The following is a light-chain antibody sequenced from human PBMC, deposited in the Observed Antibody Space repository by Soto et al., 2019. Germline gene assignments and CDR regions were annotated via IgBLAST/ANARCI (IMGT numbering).Light chain of an antibody. V-gene: IGKV3-20*01. CDR3: QHYNYWPYT. J-gene: IGKJ2*01. Sequence: EIVLTQSPGTPSLSPGERATLSCRASQSVSSSYLAWYQQKPGQAPRLLIYGASSRATGIPDRFSGSGSGTDFTLTISRLEPEDFAVYYCQHYNYWPYTFGQGTKVDIK. CDR2: GAS. CDR1: QSVSSSY.